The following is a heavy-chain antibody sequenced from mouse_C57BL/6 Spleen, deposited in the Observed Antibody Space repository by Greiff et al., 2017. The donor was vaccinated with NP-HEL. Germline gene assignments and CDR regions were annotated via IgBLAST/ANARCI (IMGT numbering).Heavy chain of an antibody. CDR1: GFTFSSYT. V-gene: IGHV5-9*01. CDR3: ARHHGHFGY. J-gene: IGHJ2*01. D-gene: IGHD1-2*01. Sequence: EVKLVESGGGLVKPGGSLKLSCAASGFTFSSYTMSWVRQTPEKRLEWVATISGGGGNTYYPDSVKGRFTISRDNAKNTLYLQMSSLRSEDTALYYCARHHGHFGYWGKGTTLTVSS. CDR2: ISGGGGNT.